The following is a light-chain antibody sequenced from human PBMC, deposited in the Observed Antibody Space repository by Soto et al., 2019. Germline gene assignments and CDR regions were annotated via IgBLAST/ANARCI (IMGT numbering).Light chain of an antibody. Sequence: QSALTQPASVSGSPGQSITISCTGTSSDIGGYKYVSWYQHHPGNAPKLMIYEVSNRPSGVSNRFSGSKSGNTASLTISGLQAEDEGDYYCSSYTTSSTTVFGTGTKLTVL. CDR2: EVS. J-gene: IGLJ1*01. CDR1: SSDIGGYKY. CDR3: SSYTTSSTTV. V-gene: IGLV2-14*01.